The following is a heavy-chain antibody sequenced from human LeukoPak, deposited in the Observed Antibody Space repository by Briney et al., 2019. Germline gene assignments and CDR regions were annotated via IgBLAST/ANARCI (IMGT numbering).Heavy chain of an antibody. D-gene: IGHD5-12*01. CDR2: TRNKANSYTT. Sequence: PGGSLRLSCAASGFTFSDHYMDWVRQAPGKGLEWVGRTRNKANSYTTEYAASVKGRFTISRDDSKNSLYLQMNSLKTEDTAVYYCASTKYSGYDSDAFDIWGQGTMVTVSS. V-gene: IGHV3-72*01. CDR1: GFTFSDHY. CDR3: ASTKYSGYDSDAFDI. J-gene: IGHJ3*02.